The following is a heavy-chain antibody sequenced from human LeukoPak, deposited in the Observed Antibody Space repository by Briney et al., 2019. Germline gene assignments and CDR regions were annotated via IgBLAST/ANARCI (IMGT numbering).Heavy chain of an antibody. Sequence: GGSLRLSCAASGFTFSSYAMSWVRQAPGKGLEWVSSISGSGGGTYYADSVKGRFTISRDNSKNTLFLQMISLRAEDTAVYYCAKSLIRSGNWFSAFDLWGQGTMVTVSS. D-gene: IGHD6-13*01. CDR2: ISGSGGGT. CDR1: GFTFSSYA. V-gene: IGHV3-23*01. CDR3: AKSLIRSGNWFSAFDL. J-gene: IGHJ3*01.